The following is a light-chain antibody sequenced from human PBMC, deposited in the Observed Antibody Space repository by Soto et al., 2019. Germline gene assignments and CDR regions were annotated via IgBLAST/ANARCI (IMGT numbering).Light chain of an antibody. CDR3: QQTYSVPGS. Sequence: DIQMTQSPSSLSASVGDRLTITCRASQNIDSYLNWYQQKPGKAPKLLIFAASNLQSGVPSRFSASGSGTDFTVTISSLQPDDFATYYCQQTYSVPGSFGGGTKVDIK. CDR2: AAS. J-gene: IGKJ4*01. CDR1: QNIDSY. V-gene: IGKV1-39*01.